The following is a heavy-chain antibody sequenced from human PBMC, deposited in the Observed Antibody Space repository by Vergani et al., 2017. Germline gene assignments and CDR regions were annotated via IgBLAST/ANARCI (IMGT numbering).Heavy chain of an antibody. Sequence: EVQLVESGGGLVQPGGSLRLSCAASGLTFSSYSMNWVRQAPGKGLEWVSYISSSSSTIYYADSVKGRFTISRDNAKNSLYLQMNSLRAEDTAVYYCARDQGSGSYYPTYGMDVWGQGTTVTVSS. J-gene: IGHJ6*02. CDR1: GLTFSSYS. V-gene: IGHV3-48*01. CDR3: ARDQGSGSYYPTYGMDV. D-gene: IGHD3-10*01. CDR2: ISSSSSTI.